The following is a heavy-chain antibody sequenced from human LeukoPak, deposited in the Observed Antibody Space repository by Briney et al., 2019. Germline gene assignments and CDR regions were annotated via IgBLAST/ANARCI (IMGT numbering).Heavy chain of an antibody. CDR1: GGSFRGYY. CDR2: INHSGST. V-gene: IGHV4-34*01. Sequence: SETLSLTCAVYGGSFRGYYWSWIRQPPGKGLEWIGEINHSGSTNYNPSLESRVTLSVDTSKNQFSLELTSATATDTAVYYCARDVIVEGTYWFDPWGQGTLVTVSS. J-gene: IGHJ5*02. D-gene: IGHD1-26*01. CDR3: ARDVIVEGTYWFDP.